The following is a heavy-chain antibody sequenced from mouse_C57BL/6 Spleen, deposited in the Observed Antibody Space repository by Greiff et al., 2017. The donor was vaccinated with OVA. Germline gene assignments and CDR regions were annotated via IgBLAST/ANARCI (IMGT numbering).Heavy chain of an antibody. Sequence: QVQLQQSGAELARPGASVKLSCKASGYTFTSYGISWVKQRTGPGLEWIGEIYPRSGNTYYNEKFKGKATLTADKSSSTAYMALRSLTSEDSAVYFCARKGDDYYAMDYWGQGTSVTVSS. CDR1: GYTFTSYG. D-gene: IGHD3-3*01. V-gene: IGHV1-81*01. CDR2: IYPRSGNT. CDR3: ARKGDDYYAMDY. J-gene: IGHJ4*01.